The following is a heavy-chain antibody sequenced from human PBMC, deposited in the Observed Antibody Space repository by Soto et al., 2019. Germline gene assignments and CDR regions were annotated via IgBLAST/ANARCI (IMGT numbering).Heavy chain of an antibody. CDR2: ISAYNGNT. Sequence: ASVKVSCKGSGYIFTSYGTSWVRQAAGQGREWMGWISAYNGNTNYAQKLQGRVTMTTDTSTSTAYMELRSLRSDDTAVYYCASERRYCSGGCCSWIDNWFAPWG. CDR3: ASERRYCSGGCCSWIDNWFAP. CDR1: GYIFTSYG. V-gene: IGHV1-18*01. J-gene: IGHJ5*02. D-gene: IGHD2-15*01.